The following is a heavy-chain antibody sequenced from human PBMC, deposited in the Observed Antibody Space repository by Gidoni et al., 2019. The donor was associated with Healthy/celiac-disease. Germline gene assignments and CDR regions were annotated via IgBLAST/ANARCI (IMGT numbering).Heavy chain of an antibody. J-gene: IGHJ4*02. Sequence: QLQLQESGPGLVKPSETLSLTCTVSGGPISSSSYYWGWICQPPGKGLEWIGSIYYGGSTYYNPSLKSRVTICVDTSKNQFSLKLSSVTAADTAVYYWARRGAANDYWGQGTLVTVSS. CDR2: IYYGGST. CDR3: ARRGAANDY. V-gene: IGHV4-39*01. CDR1: GGPISSSSYY. D-gene: IGHD6-25*01.